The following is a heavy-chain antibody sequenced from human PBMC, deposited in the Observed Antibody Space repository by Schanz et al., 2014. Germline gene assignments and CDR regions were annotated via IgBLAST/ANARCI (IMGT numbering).Heavy chain of an antibody. CDR1: GFSFSRYG. CDR2: VCYDGSKK. D-gene: IGHD1-26*01. Sequence: QIQLVESGGGVVQPGTSLRLSCTISGFSFSRYGMHWVRQAPGKGLEWVAVVCYDGSKKYYADSVKGRFTTSRDNSKNTMYLQMNSLRAEDTAVYYCVKDLQRELLRDDHYYGMDVWGQGTTVTVSS. CDR3: VKDLQRELLRDDHYYGMDV. V-gene: IGHV3-33*06. J-gene: IGHJ6*02.